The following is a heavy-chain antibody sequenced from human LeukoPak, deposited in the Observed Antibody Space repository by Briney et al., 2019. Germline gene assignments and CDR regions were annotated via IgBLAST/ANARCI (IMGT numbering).Heavy chain of an antibody. CDR3: AKSQFYYDSSGYYDLWY. Sequence: PGGSLRLSCAASGFTFSSYAMSWVRQAPGKGLEWVSAISGSGGSTYYADSVKGRFTIYRDNSKNTLYLQMNSLRAEDTAVYYCAKSQFYYDSSGYYDLWYWGQGTLVTVSS. V-gene: IGHV3-23*01. J-gene: IGHJ4*02. D-gene: IGHD3-22*01. CDR1: GFTFSSYA. CDR2: ISGSGGST.